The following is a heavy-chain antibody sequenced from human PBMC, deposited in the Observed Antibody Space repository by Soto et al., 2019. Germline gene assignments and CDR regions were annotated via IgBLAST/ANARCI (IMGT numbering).Heavy chain of an antibody. V-gene: IGHV1-18*01. CDR2: ISPYNDYT. CDR3: EGGGYFENDRGELSHCGLDV. J-gene: IGHJ6*02. Sequence: QVQLAQSANEVKKPGASVRVSCKAAGYTFIRYGIAWVRQAPGQGLEWMGWISPYNDYTVYAQKFQGRVSMTADTSKRSMYMNLRGMKSDDTAGYDCEGGGYFENDRGELSHCGLDVGGQGTSVSVYS. CDR1: GYTFIRYG. D-gene: IGHD3-16*01.